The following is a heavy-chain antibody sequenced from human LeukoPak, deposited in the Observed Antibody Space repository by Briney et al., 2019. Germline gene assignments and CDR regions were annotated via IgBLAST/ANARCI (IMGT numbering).Heavy chain of an antibody. V-gene: IGHV3-48*04. J-gene: IGHJ4*02. CDR2: ISSSSSTI. CDR1: GFTFSSYS. Sequence: QPGGSLRLSCAASGFTFSSYSMNWVRQAPGKGLEWVSYISSSSSTIYYADSVKGRFTISRDNAKNSLYLQMNSLRAEDTAIYYCVRGDRYFFDFWGQGTLVTVSS. CDR3: VRGDRYFFDF.